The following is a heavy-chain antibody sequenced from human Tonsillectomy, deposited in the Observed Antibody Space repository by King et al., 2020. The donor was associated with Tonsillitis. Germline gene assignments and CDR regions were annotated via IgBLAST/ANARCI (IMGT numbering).Heavy chain of an antibody. CDR3: ARDYGGYDSIFNFDY. D-gene: IGHD5-12*01. Sequence: QLQESGPGLVKSSETLSLNCTVSGGSIIGYYWNWIRQPAGKGLEWIGRMYSSGRTTYNPSLESRVTMSVDTSKNQFSLTLTSVTAADTAVYYCARDYGGYDSIFNFDYWGRGTLVTVAS. J-gene: IGHJ4*02. CDR2: MYSSGRT. CDR1: GGSIIGYY. V-gene: IGHV4-4*07.